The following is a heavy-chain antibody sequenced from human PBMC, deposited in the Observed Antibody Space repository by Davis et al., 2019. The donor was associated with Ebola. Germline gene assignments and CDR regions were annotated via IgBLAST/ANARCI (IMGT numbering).Heavy chain of an antibody. CDR1: GFTVSSNY. Sequence: PGGSLRLSCAASGFTVSSNYMSWVRQAPGKGLEWVSVIYSGGSTYYADSVKGRFTISRDNSKNTLYLQMNSLRAEDTAVYYCARASGGRDGYPDFVDYWGQGTLVTVSS. CDR3: ARASGGRDGYPDFVDY. CDR2: IYSGGST. J-gene: IGHJ4*02. V-gene: IGHV3-66*01. D-gene: IGHD5-24*01.